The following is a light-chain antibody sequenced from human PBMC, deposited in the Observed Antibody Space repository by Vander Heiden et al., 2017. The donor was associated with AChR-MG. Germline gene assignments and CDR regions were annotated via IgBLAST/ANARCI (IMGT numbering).Light chain of an antibody. CDR3: QSADSSGAYTV. J-gene: IGLJ3*02. CDR2: KDS. V-gene: IGLV3-25*03. CDR1: ALPRQY. Sequence: SYAVTQPLSVSVSPGQTARITCSGDALPRQYAYWYQQKPGQAPVLVIYKDSERPSGIPERFSGSSSGTTGTLTISAVQAEDEAEYYCQSADSSGAYTVFGGGTKLTVL.